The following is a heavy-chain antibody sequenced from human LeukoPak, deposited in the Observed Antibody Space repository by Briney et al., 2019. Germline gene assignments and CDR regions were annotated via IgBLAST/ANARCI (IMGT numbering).Heavy chain of an antibody. D-gene: IGHD3-22*01. Sequence: SETLSLTCTVSGGSISSYYWSWIRQPPGKGLEWIGYIYYSGSTNYNPSLKSRVTISVDTSKNQFFLKLSSVTAADTAVYYCARVSSYCDSSGYDYWGQGTLVTVSS. CDR1: GGSISSYY. CDR2: IYYSGST. CDR3: ARVSSYCDSSGYDY. V-gene: IGHV4-59*01. J-gene: IGHJ4*02.